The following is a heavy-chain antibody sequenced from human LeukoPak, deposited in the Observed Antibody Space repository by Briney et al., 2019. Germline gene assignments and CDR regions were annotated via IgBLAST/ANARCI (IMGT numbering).Heavy chain of an antibody. V-gene: IGHV4-59*01. J-gene: IGHJ3*02. CDR3: ARLYYGSGSYYKSDAFDI. CDR1: GGSISSYY. CDR2: ICYSGST. D-gene: IGHD3-10*01. Sequence: SETLSLTCTVSGGSISSYYWSWIRQPPGKGLEWIGYICYSGSTNYNPSLKSRVTISVDTSKNQFSLKLSSVTAADTAVYYCARLYYGSGSYYKSDAFDIWGQGTMVTVSS.